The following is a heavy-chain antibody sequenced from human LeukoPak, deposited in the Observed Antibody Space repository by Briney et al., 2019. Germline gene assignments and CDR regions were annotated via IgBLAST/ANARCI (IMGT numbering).Heavy chain of an antibody. J-gene: IGHJ4*02. D-gene: IGHD1-26*01. CDR3: AKDRYSGSYYDYFDY. Sequence: GGSLRLSCAASGFTFNTYGMNWVRQAPGKGLEWVAVISYDGSNKYYADSVKGRFTISRDNSKNTLYLQMNSLRAEDTAVYYCAKDRYSGSYYDYFDYWGQGTLVTVSS. CDR2: ISYDGSNK. V-gene: IGHV3-30*18. CDR1: GFTFNTYG.